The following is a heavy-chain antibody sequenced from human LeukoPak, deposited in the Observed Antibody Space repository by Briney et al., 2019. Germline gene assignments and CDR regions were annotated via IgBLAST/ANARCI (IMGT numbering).Heavy chain of an antibody. V-gene: IGHV3-30*04. D-gene: IGHD1-14*01. CDR3: ARDGHRYYFDY. Sequence: GGSLRLSCAASGFTFSSYAMNWVRQAPGKGLEWVAVISYDGSNKYYADSVKGRFTISRDNSKNTLYLQMNSLRAEDTAVYYCARDGHRYYFDYWGQGTLVTVSS. CDR1: GFTFSSYA. CDR2: ISYDGSNK. J-gene: IGHJ4*02.